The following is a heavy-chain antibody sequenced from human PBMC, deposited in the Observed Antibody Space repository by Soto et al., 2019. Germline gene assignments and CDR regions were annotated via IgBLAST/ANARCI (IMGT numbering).Heavy chain of an antibody. CDR2: ISAYNGNT. J-gene: IGHJ6*02. V-gene: IGHV1-18*01. D-gene: IGHD5-18*01. CDR1: GYTFTSYG. CDR3: ARCVDTAMVSYYYGMDV. Sequence: ASVKVSCKASGYTFTSYGISWVRQAPGQGPEWMGWISAYNGNTNYAQKLQGRVTMTTDTSTSTAYMELRSLRSDDTAVYYCARCVDTAMVSYYYGMDVWGQGTTVTVSS.